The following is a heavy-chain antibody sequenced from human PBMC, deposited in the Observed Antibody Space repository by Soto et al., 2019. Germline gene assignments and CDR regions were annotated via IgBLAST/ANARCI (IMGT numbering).Heavy chain of an antibody. J-gene: IGHJ5*02. Sequence: SVKVSCKASGFTFTSSAVQWVRQARGQRLEWIGWIVVGSGNANYAQKFQERVTITRDMSTSTAYMELSSLRSEDTAVYYCAAGARRGYYEFDPWGQGTLVTVSS. V-gene: IGHV1-58*01. CDR3: AAGARRGYYEFDP. CDR2: IVVGSGNA. CDR1: GFTFTSSA. D-gene: IGHD3-22*01.